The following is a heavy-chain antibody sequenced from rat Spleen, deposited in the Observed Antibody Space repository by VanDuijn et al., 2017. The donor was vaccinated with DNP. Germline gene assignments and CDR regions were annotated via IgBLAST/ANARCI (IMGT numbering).Heavy chain of an antibody. V-gene: IGHV3-1*01. Sequence: EVQLQESGPGLVKPSQSLSLTCSVTGYSITSNYWGWIRQFPGNKMEWIGHISYSGRTSYNPSLKSRISIARDTSKNQFFLQLNSITPEDTATYYCARWVYYFDYWGQGVMVTVSS. CDR2: ISYSGRT. CDR3: ARWVYYFDY. CDR1: GYSITSNY. J-gene: IGHJ2*01.